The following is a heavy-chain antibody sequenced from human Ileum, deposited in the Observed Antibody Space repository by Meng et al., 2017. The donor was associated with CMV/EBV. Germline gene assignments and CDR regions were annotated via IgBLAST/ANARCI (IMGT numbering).Heavy chain of an antibody. Sequence: FTFNTYTMNWVRQAPGKGLEWVSSISSTSRYIFYADSLKGRFTISRDNAKNSLYLQMNNLRAEDTALYYCARDSGYCTGSTCSGWFDPWGQGTLVTVSS. CDR2: ISSTSRYI. V-gene: IGHV3-21*06. CDR3: ARDSGYCTGSTCSGWFDP. CDR1: FTFNTYT. D-gene: IGHD2-8*02. J-gene: IGHJ5*02.